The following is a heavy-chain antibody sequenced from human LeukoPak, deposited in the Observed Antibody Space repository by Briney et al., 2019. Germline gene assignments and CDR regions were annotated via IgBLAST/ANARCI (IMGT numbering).Heavy chain of an antibody. CDR3: ARDDSYALDY. V-gene: IGHV1-18*04. J-gene: IGHJ4*02. CDR1: GYTFTSYG. D-gene: IGHD5-18*01. CDR2: ICAYNGNT. Sequence: LWASVKVSCKASGYTFTSYGISWVRQAPGQGLEWMGWICAYNGNTNYAQKLQGRVTMTTDTSTSTAYMELRSLRSDDTAVYYCARDDSYALDYWGQGTLVTVSS.